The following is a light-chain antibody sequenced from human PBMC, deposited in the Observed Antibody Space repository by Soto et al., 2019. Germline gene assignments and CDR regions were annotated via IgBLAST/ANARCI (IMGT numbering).Light chain of an antibody. Sequence: QSVLPQTPSASGSPGQSVTISCTGSSDDIGGYDYVSWYQHHPGRTPKLIIYEVNKRPSGVPDRFSGSKSGNTASLTVSGLQAEGGADYYCSSYAVKKNFVVFGSGTKVTVL. CDR3: SSYAVKKNFVV. V-gene: IGLV2-8*01. CDR2: EVN. CDR1: SDDIGGYDY. J-gene: IGLJ1*01.